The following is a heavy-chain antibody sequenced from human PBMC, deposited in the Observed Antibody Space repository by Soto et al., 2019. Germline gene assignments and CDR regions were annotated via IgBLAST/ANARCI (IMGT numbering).Heavy chain of an antibody. Sequence: QVQVVQSGAEVKKPEPSLKVSCKPSGGTFNNYTVNWVRLAPGHGLEWMGRFIPILDMANYAQKFQDRVTITADRFTFTAYMELNSLTSDDTAVYYCEITYCRDNSCPRDFDFWGPGTRVTVSS. CDR3: EITYCRDNSCPRDFDF. J-gene: IGHJ4*02. CDR2: FIPILDMA. CDR1: GGTFNNYT. D-gene: IGHD2-21*01. V-gene: IGHV1-69*02.